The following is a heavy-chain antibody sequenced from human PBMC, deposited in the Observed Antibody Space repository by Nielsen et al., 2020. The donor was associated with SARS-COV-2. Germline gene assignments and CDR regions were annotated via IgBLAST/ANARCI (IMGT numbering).Heavy chain of an antibody. D-gene: IGHD1/OR15-1a*01. Sequence: ASVQVSCKASGFLFTSFGISWVRQAPGKGLEWVGYISGYNGNTKYAQKFQGRVIMTADTSTATAYMELRSLRSDDTANYYCARDVGLTRPDLLEYWGQGTLVTVSS. J-gene: IGHJ4*02. CDR3: ARDVGLTRPDLLEY. V-gene: IGHV1-18*04. CDR1: GFLFTSFG. CDR2: ISGYNGNT.